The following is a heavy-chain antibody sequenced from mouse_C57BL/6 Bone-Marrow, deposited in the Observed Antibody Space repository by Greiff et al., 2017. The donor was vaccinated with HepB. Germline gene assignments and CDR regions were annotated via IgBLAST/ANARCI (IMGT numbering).Heavy chain of an antibody. V-gene: IGHV5-16*01. CDR1: GFTFSDYY. J-gene: IGHJ4*01. CDR2: INYDGSST. Sequence: EVQLVESEGGLVQPGSSMKLSCTASGFTFSDYYMAWVRQVPEKGLEWVANINYDGSSTYYLDSLKSRFIISRDNAKNILYLQMSSLKSEDTATYYCAREGYDYHSYAMDYWGQGTSVTVSS. CDR3: AREGYDYHSYAMDY. D-gene: IGHD2-4*01.